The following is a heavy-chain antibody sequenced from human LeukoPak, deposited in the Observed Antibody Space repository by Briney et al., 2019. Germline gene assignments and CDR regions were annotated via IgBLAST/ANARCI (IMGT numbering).Heavy chain of an antibody. J-gene: IGHJ4*02. CDR3: ARDVDTAMVTRVDY. Sequence: GASVKVSCKASGYTFTSYYMHWVRQAPGQGLEWMGIISPSGGSTSYAQKFQGRVTMTRDTSTSTAYMELRSLRSDDTAVYYCARDVDTAMVTRVDYWGQGTLVTVSS. V-gene: IGHV1-46*01. CDR2: ISPSGGST. D-gene: IGHD5-18*01. CDR1: GYTFTSYY.